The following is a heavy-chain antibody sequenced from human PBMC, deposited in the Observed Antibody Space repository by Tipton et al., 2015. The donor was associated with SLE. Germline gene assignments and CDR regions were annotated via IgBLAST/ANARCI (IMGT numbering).Heavy chain of an antibody. CDR3: ARGGLRNYYDSTGHYYSAFDS. Sequence: SLRLSCAASGFTFSSYEMNWVRQAPGKGLEWVAYISSSGSSIYYADSVKGRFTIFRDNSKSTLFLQVNSLRPEDTAVYFCARGGLRNYYDSTGHYYSAFDSWGQGTMVTVSS. D-gene: IGHD3-22*01. V-gene: IGHV3-48*03. CDR2: ISSSGSSI. CDR1: GFTFSSYE. J-gene: IGHJ3*02.